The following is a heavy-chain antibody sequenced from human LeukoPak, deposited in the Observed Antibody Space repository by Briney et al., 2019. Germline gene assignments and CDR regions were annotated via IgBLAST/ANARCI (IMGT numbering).Heavy chain of an antibody. CDR2: IYSGGST. CDR3: ARGSNWVTLDY. V-gene: IGHV3-53*01. Sequence: PGGSLRLSCAASGFTVSSNYMSWVRQAPGKGLEWVSVIYSGGSTYYADSVKGRFTISRGNSKNTLYLQMNSLRAEDTAVYYCARGSNWVTLDYWGQGTLVTVSS. CDR1: GFTVSSNY. J-gene: IGHJ4*02. D-gene: IGHD7-27*01.